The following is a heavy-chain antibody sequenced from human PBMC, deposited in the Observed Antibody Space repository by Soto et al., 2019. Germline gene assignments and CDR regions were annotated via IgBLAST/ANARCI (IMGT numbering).Heavy chain of an antibody. J-gene: IGHJ6*02. D-gene: IGHD2-2*01. CDR1: GFSVRSVNEY. CDR3: ARDLVVPAGTYYYAMHA. V-gene: IGHV4-61*01. CDR2: ISYSGST. Sequence: XETLGLTLTVSGFSVRSVNEYWNWIRQPPGKGLEWIGYISYSGSTKYNPSLKSRITISRDTSKNQFSLKMSSVTAADTAVYYCARDLVVPAGTYYYAMHAWGQGTTVTVSS.